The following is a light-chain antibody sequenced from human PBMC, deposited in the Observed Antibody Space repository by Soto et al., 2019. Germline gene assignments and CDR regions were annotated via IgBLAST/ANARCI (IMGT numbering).Light chain of an antibody. CDR3: QQYGRSWT. CDR1: QSVSSSY. J-gene: IGKJ1*01. CDR2: GAS. V-gene: IGKV3-20*01. Sequence: EIVLTQSPGTLSLSPGERATLSCRASQSVSSSYLAWYQQKPGQAPRLLIYGASTRATGIADRFSGGGSGADFTLTISRLEPEDFAVYHCQQYGRSWTFGQGTKVAI.